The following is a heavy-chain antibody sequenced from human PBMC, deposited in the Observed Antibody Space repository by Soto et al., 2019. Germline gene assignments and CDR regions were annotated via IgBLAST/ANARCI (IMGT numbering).Heavy chain of an antibody. CDR2: ISYDGSIR. Sequence: PGGSLRLSCAASGFTFDSYAMDWVRQAPGKGLEWVSLISYDGSIRYYADSVKGRFTISRDNSKNTLYLQMNSLKSDDTAVYYWARGSGDYGTLLHWYLDLWGRGTLVTVSS. CDR3: ARGSGDYGTLLHWYLDL. V-gene: IGHV3-30-3*01. J-gene: IGHJ2*01. D-gene: IGHD3-10*01. CDR1: GFTFDSYA.